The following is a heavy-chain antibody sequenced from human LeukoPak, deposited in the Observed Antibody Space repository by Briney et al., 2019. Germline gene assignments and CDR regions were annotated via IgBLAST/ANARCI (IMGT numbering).Heavy chain of an antibody. Sequence: QPGGSLRLSCAASGFTFSSCAMSWVRQAPGKGLEWVSAISGSGGSTYYADSVKGRFTISRDNSKNTLYLQMNSLRAEDTAVYYCAKGGLYYDFWSGYYTFDYWGQGTLVTVSS. CDR3: AKGGLYYDFWSGYYTFDY. V-gene: IGHV3-23*01. CDR1: GFTFSSCA. J-gene: IGHJ4*02. D-gene: IGHD3-3*01. CDR2: ISGSGGST.